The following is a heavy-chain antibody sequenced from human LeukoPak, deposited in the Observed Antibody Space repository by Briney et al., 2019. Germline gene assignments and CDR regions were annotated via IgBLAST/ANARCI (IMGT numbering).Heavy chain of an antibody. D-gene: IGHD6-13*01. CDR1: GGSISSYY. V-gene: IGHV4-59*08. CDR2: IYYSGST. J-gene: IGHJ4*02. Sequence: SETLSLTCTVSGGSISSYYWSWIRQPPGKGLEGIGYIYYSGSTNYNPSLKSRVTISVDTSKNQFSLKLSSVTAADTAVYYCARHRHSSSWYKFDYWGQGTLVTVSS. CDR3: ARHRHSSSWYKFDY.